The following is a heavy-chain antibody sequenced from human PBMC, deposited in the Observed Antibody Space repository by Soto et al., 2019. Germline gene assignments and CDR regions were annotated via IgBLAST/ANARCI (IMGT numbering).Heavy chain of an antibody. J-gene: IGHJ4*02. CDR1: GGTFSSYA. V-gene: IGHV1-69*12. CDR3: ARDKGEENRDIDGYNLGY. D-gene: IGHD5-12*01. CDR2: IIPIFGTA. Sequence: QVQLVQSGAEVKKPGSSVKVSCKASGGTFSSYAISWVRQAPGQGLEWMGGIIPIFGTANYAQKFQGRVTITADESTSTAYMELSSLRSEDTAVYYCARDKGEENRDIDGYNLGYWGQGTLVTVSS.